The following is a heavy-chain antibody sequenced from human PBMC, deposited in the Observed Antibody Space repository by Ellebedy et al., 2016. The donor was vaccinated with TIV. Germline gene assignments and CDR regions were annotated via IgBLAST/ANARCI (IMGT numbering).Heavy chain of an antibody. CDR2: INHSGST. CDR1: GGSFSGYY. CDR3: ARGRTYCTNGVCYKYYFDY. Sequence: SETLSLTXAVYGGSFSGYYWSWIRQPPGKGLEWIGEINHSGSTNYNPSLKSRVTISVDTSKNQFSLKLSSVTAADTAVYYCARGRTYCTNGVCYKYYFDYWGQGTLVTVSS. J-gene: IGHJ4*02. D-gene: IGHD2-8*01. V-gene: IGHV4-34*01.